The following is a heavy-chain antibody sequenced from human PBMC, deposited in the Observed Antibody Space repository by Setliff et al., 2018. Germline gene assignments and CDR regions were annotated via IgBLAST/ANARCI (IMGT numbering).Heavy chain of an antibody. CDR2: IIPIFGTA. J-gene: IGHJ6*03. Sequence: ASVKVSCKASGDPFNAYGVSWVRQAPGQGLEWMGGIIPIFGTANYAQKFQGRVTITADESTSTAYMELSSLRSEDTAVYYCARGPPPPSVHYYMDVWGKGTTVTVSS. CDR3: ARGPPPPSVHYYMDV. D-gene: IGHD1-26*01. V-gene: IGHV1-69*13. CDR1: GDPFNAYG.